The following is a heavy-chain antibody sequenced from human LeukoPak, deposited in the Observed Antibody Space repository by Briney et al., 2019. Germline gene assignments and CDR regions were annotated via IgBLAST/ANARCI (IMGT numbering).Heavy chain of an antibody. Sequence: PGGSLRLSCAASGFTFSSYAMSWVRQAPGKGLEWVSSISTNSRYIYYADSVKGRFTISRDNAENSLYLQMNSLRAEDTAVYYCARVSAAGNVYYYYAMDVWGQGTTVTVSS. CDR2: ISTNSRYI. CDR3: ARVSAAGNVYYYYAMDV. CDR1: GFTFSSYA. J-gene: IGHJ6*02. V-gene: IGHV3-21*01. D-gene: IGHD6-13*01.